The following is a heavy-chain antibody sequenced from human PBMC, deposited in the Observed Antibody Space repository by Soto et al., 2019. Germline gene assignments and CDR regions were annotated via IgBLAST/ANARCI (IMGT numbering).Heavy chain of an antibody. CDR1: GSSLSGYY. Sequence: PSETLSLTCTATGSSLSGYYRMWIRQPPGKGLEWMGYIYHVGGTNYNPSRQSRFAMSVVTSKSQFFLRVDSVNAADPAVYYCARESAGAGHFDYWGQGTLVTVSS. V-gene: IGHV4-59*01. CDR3: ARESAGAGHFDY. CDR2: IYHVGGT. J-gene: IGHJ4*02. D-gene: IGHD6-13*01.